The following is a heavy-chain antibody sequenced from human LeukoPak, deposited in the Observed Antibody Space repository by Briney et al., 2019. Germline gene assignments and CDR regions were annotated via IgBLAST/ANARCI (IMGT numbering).Heavy chain of an antibody. CDR2: MNPNSGNT. D-gene: IGHD2-2*01. CDR3: ARGGYCSSTSCYYYHMDV. J-gene: IGHJ6*03. CDR1: GYTFTSYD. Sequence: ASVKVSCKASGYTFTSYDINWVRQATGQGLEWMGWMNPNSGNTGYAQKFQSRVTITRNTSISTAYMELSSLRSEDTAVYYCARGGYCSSTSCYYYHMDVWGKGTTVTVSS. V-gene: IGHV1-8*03.